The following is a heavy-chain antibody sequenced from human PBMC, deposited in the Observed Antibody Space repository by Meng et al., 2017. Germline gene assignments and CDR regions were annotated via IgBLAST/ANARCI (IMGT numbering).Heavy chain of an antibody. D-gene: IGHD5-18*01. Sequence: ESLKISCAVYGGSFSGYYWSWIRQPPGKGLEWIGEINHSGTTNYNPSLKSRVTISLDTSKNQFSLKLSSVTAADTAVYYCARGNLGYGNAFDIWGQGTMVTVSS. CDR3: ARGNLGYGNAFDI. V-gene: IGHV4-34*01. CDR1: GGSFSGYY. CDR2: INHSGTT. J-gene: IGHJ3*02.